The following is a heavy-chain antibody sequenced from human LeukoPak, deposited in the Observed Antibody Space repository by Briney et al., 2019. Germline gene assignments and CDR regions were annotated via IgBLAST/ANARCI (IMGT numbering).Heavy chain of an antibody. J-gene: IGHJ3*02. CDR3: ARDWRYCSGGSCYSRFGAFDI. V-gene: IGHV3-48*04. D-gene: IGHD2-15*01. CDR1: GFTFSSYS. CDR2: ISSSSSTI. Sequence: PGGSLRLSCAASGFTFSSYSMNWVRQAPGKGLEWVSYISSSSSTIYYADSVKGRFTISRDNAKNSLYLQMNSLRAEDTAVYYCARDWRYCSGGSCYSRFGAFDIWGQGTMVTVSS.